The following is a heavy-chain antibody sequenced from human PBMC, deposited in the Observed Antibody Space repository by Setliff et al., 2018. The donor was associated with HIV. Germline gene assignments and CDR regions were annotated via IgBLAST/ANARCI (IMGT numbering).Heavy chain of an antibody. CDR2: IYTTERI. V-gene: IGHV4-4*08. J-gene: IGHJ6*02. Sequence: SETLSLTCSFSGGSISGHYWSWIRQTPGKGLEWIATIYTTERISYNPSLRSRVTISVETSQNLFSLRLRSVTAADTAVYYCARDLDYGDYDRNYYYGMDVWGQGTTVTVSS. D-gene: IGHD4-17*01. CDR1: GGSISGHY. CDR3: ARDLDYGDYDRNYYYGMDV.